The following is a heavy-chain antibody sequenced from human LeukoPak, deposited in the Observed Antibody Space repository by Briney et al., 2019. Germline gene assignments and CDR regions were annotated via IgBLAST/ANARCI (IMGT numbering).Heavy chain of an antibody. V-gene: IGHV3-30-3*01. J-gene: IGHJ4*02. D-gene: IGHD1-26*01. CDR3: ARPFSGSYYEGFDY. CDR1: GFTFSNYG. Sequence: PGGSLRLSCAASGFTFSNYGMHWVRQAPGKGLEWVTIISYDGSNKHYADSVKGRFTISRDNSKNTLYLQMNSLRAEDTAVYYCARPFSGSYYEGFDYWGQGTLVTVSS. CDR2: ISYDGSNK.